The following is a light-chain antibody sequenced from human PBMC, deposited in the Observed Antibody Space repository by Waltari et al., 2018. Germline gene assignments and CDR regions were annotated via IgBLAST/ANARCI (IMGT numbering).Light chain of an antibody. Sequence: IVMTQSPDSLAVSLGERATINCKSSQSVLYSSHNKNYLAWDQQKPGQPPKLLIYWASTRESGVPDRFSGSGSGTDFTLTISSLQAEDVAVYYCQQYYSTPPTFGPGTKVDIK. V-gene: IGKV4-1*01. CDR1: QSVLYSSHNKNY. CDR2: WAS. J-gene: IGKJ3*01. CDR3: QQYYSTPPT.